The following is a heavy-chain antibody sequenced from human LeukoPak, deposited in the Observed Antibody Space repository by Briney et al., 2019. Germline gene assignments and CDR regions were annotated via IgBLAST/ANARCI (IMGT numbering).Heavy chain of an antibody. D-gene: IGHD2-8*01. Sequence: PPGSLRLSCAASGFSFSTYTMSWVRQAPGKGLEWVTAITGRGGYTYHADSVKGRFTISRDNYKNTMFLQTNSLRAEDTAVYYCATFGCNGECDSWGQGTLVTVSS. CDR3: ATFGCNGECDS. J-gene: IGHJ4*02. CDR2: ITGRGGYT. CDR1: GFSFSTYT. V-gene: IGHV3-23*01.